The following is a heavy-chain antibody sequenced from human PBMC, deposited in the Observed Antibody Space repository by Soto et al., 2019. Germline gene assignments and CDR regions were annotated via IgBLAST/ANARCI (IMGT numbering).Heavy chain of an antibody. D-gene: IGHD3-22*01. CDR1: GFTFSSYA. CDR2: IGGSGGTT. CDR3: AKSPSVSGYYQPLDY. J-gene: IGHJ4*02. Sequence: PGGSLRLSCAASGFTFSSYAMTWARRAPGKGLEWVSAIGGSGGTTYYADSVKGRITISRDNSRNTLYLQMNSLRAEDTAVYYCAKSPSVSGYYQPLDYWGQGTLVTVSS. V-gene: IGHV3-23*01.